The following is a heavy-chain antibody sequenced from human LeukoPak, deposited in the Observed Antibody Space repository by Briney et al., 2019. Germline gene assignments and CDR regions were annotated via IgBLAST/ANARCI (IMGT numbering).Heavy chain of an antibody. CDR2: RKQDGSEE. D-gene: IGHD1-1*01. V-gene: IGHV3-7*01. CDR1: GFIFSSYW. CDR3: ARDAGGSCEFQGGPNCYYCYGMDV. J-gene: IGHJ6*02. Sequence: GGSLRLSCAASGFIFSSYWMSWVRQAPGKGLEWVANRKQDGSEEYYVDSVKGRFTISRDNAKNSLYLQMNSLRAEDTAVYYCARDAGGSCEFQGGPNCYYCYGMDVWGQGTTVTVSS.